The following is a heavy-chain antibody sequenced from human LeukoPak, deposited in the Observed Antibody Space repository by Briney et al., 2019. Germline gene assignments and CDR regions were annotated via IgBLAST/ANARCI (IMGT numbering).Heavy chain of an antibody. CDR2: IYYSGST. CDR3: ARGPRAGYHRY. J-gene: IGHJ4*02. CDR1: GGSISSYY. V-gene: IGHV4-59*01. Sequence: RPSETLSLTCTVSGGSISSYYWSWIRQPPGEGLEWIGYIYYSGSTNYNPSLKSRVTISVDTSKNQFSLKLSSVTAADTAVYYCARGPRAGYHRYWGQGTLVTVSS. D-gene: IGHD3-16*02.